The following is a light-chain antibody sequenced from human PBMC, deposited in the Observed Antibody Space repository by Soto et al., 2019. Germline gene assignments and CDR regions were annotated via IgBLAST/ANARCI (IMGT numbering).Light chain of an antibody. CDR3: QQYNSHYT. V-gene: IGKV1-5*03. CDR2: KAS. J-gene: IGKJ2*01. Sequence: IPMTQSPPTLSASVGYRVTITFPASQYLNRWLAWYQQKPGKAPKLLIYKASTLETGVPSRFSGSGYGTEFTLTISSLQPDDSATYYCQQYNSHYTFGQGTKVDIK. CDR1: QYLNRW.